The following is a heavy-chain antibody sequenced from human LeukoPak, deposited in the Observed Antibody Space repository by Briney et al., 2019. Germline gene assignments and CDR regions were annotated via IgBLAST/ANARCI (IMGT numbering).Heavy chain of an antibody. J-gene: IGHJ4*02. D-gene: IGHD6-13*01. CDR3: ARDIGTAAIDY. Sequence: GGSLTLSCAVSRFTFSSYWMHWVRQAPGKGRVWVSRINRDGSKTDYADSVRGRFTLSRDNAKNTLYLQLNSLRADDTAVYYCARDIGTAAIDYWGRGTLVTVSS. CDR2: INRDGSKT. V-gene: IGHV3-74*01. CDR1: RFTFSSYW.